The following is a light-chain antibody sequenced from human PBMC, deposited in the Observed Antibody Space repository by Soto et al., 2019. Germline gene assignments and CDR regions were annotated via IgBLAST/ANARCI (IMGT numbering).Light chain of an antibody. J-gene: IGKJ4*01. CDR2: WAS. Sequence: DIVMTQSPDSLVVSLGERATINCKSSQRVLYRSNSKNYLAWYQQKPGQPPKLLIHWASTRESGVPDRFSGSGSGTDFTLTISSLQAEDVAVYYCQQYYSTPPTFGGGTKVEIK. CDR3: QQYYSTPPT. CDR1: QRVLYRSNSKNY. V-gene: IGKV4-1*01.